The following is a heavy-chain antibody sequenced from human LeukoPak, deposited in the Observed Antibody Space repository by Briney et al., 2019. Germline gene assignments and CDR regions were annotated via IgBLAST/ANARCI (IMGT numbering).Heavy chain of an antibody. J-gene: IGHJ5*02. CDR1: GYTFTGYY. Sequence: ASVKVSCKASGYTFTGYYMHWVRQAPGQGLEWMGWINPNSGGTNYAQKFQGRVTMTRDTSISTAYMELSRLRSDDTAVYYCAREWYRVVVVAANNWFDPWGQGTLVTVSS. V-gene: IGHV1-2*02. D-gene: IGHD2-15*01. CDR2: INPNSGGT. CDR3: AREWYRVVVVAANNWFDP.